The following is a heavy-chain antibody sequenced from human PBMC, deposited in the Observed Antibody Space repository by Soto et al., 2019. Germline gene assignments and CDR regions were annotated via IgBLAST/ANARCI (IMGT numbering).Heavy chain of an antibody. V-gene: IGHV1-69*06. Sequence: SVKVSCKASGGTFSSYAISWVRQAPGQGLEWMGGIIPIFGTANYAQKFQGRVTITADKSTSTAYMELSSLRSEDTAVYYCATTTPYGGEFWSGSPYGMDVWGQGTTVTVSS. CDR2: IIPIFGTA. D-gene: IGHD3-3*01. CDR1: GGTFSSYA. J-gene: IGHJ6*02. CDR3: ATTTPYGGEFWSGSPYGMDV.